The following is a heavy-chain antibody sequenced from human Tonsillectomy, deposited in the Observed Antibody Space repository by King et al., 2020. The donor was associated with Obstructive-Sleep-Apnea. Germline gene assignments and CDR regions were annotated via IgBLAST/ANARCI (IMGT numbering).Heavy chain of an antibody. CDR3: VRSLLCGGRACYQGFDY. D-gene: IGHD2-15*01. CDR2: ISSSSRYI. J-gene: IGHJ4*02. V-gene: IGHV3-21*01. CDR1: GFSFNNSS. Sequence: VQLVESGGGLVKPGGSLRLSCVASGFSFNNSSMNWVRQAPGKGLDWVSSISSSSRYIDYADSVKGRFTISRDNAKNSLFLQMNSLRAEDTAVFYCVRSLLCGGRACYQGFDYWGQGTLVTVSS.